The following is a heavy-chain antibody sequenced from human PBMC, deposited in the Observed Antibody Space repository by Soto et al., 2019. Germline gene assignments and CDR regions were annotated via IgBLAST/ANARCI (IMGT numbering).Heavy chain of an antibody. Sequence: ASVKVSCKASGYTFTGYYMPWVGKAPGQGLEWMGWINPNSGGTNYAQKFQGWVTMTRDTSISTAYMELSRLRSDDTAVYYCAREGGWPDAFDIWGQGTMVTVSS. D-gene: IGHD6-19*01. CDR1: GYTFTGYY. J-gene: IGHJ3*02. CDR2: INPNSGGT. V-gene: IGHV1-2*04. CDR3: AREGGWPDAFDI.